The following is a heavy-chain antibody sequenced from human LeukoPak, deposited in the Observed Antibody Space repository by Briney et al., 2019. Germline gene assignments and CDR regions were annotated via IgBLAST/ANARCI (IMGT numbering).Heavy chain of an antibody. CDR1: GFTFSSYA. CDR3: ARDPVVVPAAIYYYGMDV. CDR2: ISYDGSNK. J-gene: IGHJ6*02. Sequence: PGGSLRLSCAASGFTFSSYAMHWVRQAPGKGLEWVAVISYDGSNKYYADSVKGRFTISRDNSKNTLYLQMNSLRAEDTAVYYCARDPVVVPAAIYYYGMDVWGQGTTVTVSS. V-gene: IGHV3-30*04. D-gene: IGHD2-2*01.